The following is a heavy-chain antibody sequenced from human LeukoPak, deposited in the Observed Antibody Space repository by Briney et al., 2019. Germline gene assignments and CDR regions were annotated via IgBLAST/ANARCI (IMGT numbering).Heavy chain of an antibody. Sequence: SETLSLTCTVSGGSISSSSYYWGWIRQPPGKGLEWIGSIYYSGSTYYNPSLKSRVTISVDTSKNQFSLKLSSVTVADTAVYYCARPVAADATLIDYWGQGTLVTVSS. CDR1: GGSISSSSYY. D-gene: IGHD6-13*01. J-gene: IGHJ4*02. CDR2: IYYSGST. CDR3: ARPVAADATLIDY. V-gene: IGHV4-39*01.